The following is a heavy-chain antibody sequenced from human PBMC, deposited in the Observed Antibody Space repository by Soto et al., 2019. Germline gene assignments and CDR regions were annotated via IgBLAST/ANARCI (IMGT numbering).Heavy chain of an antibody. J-gene: IGHJ4*02. CDR2: IYYSGST. D-gene: IGHD5-12*01. CDR3: ATLRPRDGYPVDY. V-gene: IGHV4-39*01. Sequence: PSETLSLTCTVSGGSISSSSYYWGWIRQPPGKGLEWIGSIYYSGSTYYNPSLKSRVTISVDTSKNQFSLKLSSVTAADTAVYYCATLRPRDGYPVDYWGQGTLVTVSS. CDR1: GGSISSSSYY.